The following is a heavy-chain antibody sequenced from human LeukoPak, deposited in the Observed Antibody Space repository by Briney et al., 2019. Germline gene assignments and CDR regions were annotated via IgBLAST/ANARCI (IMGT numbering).Heavy chain of an antibody. CDR1: GDSISSNNW. CDR2: IYHTGST. Sequence: PSETLSLTCAVSGDSISSNNWWSWVRQPPGKGLEWIGEIYHTGSTNYNPSLKSRVTISVDTSKNQFSLKLSSVTAADTAVYYCAREVVVVGAPYYYMDVWGKGTTVTISS. CDR3: AREVVVVGAPYYYMDV. J-gene: IGHJ6*03. D-gene: IGHD2-15*01. V-gene: IGHV4-4*02.